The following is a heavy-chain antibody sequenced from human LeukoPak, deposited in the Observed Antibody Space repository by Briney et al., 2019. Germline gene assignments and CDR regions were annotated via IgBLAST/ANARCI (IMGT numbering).Heavy chain of an antibody. D-gene: IGHD6-13*01. V-gene: IGHV4-38-2*02. CDR2: MHHSGST. CDR3: ARDPPAAAGDY. CDR1: GGSISSYY. Sequence: SETLSLTCTVSGGSISSYYWGWIRQPPGKGLEWIGAMHHSGSTYYNPSLKSRVTISIDTSKNQFSLNLRSVTAADTAIYYCARDPPAAAGDYWGQGTLVTVSS. J-gene: IGHJ4*02.